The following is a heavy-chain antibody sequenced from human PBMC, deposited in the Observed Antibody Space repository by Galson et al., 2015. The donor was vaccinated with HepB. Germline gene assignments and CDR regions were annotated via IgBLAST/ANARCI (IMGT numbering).Heavy chain of an antibody. D-gene: IGHD3-3*01. Sequence: SLRLSCATSGFSPHDHAIHWVRQPPGKGLEWVSGISWNSGSLGYADSVKGRFTISRDNGQNVVYLQMNNLRIEDTALYHCVRVGDDFCGGFYDWGQGTLVTVSS. CDR2: ISWNSGSL. CDR1: GFSPHDHA. J-gene: IGHJ4*02. V-gene: IGHV3-9*02. CDR3: VRVGDDFCGGFYD.